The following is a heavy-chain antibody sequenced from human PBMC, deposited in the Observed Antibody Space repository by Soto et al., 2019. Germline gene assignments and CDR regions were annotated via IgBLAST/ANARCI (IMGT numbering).Heavy chain of an antibody. CDR3: ARVGELFGEPGLDTFDI. Sequence: PGGSLRLSCVASGFTFSSYAMHWVRQAPGKGLEWVAAISYDGSNKYYADSVKGRFTISRDNSKNTLYLQMNSLRAEDTAVYYCARVGELFGEPGLDTFDIWGQGTMVTVSS. CDR1: GFTFSSYA. D-gene: IGHD3-10*02. J-gene: IGHJ3*02. CDR2: ISYDGSNK. V-gene: IGHV3-30-3*01.